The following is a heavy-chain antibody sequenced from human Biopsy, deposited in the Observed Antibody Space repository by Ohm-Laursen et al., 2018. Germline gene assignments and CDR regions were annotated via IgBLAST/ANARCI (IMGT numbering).Heavy chain of an antibody. D-gene: IGHD3-3*01. J-gene: IGHJ5*01. V-gene: IGHV4-59*01. CDR2: IYYSGTT. CDR1: GESMGTYY. CDR3: ARVRGGFLEWFDY. Sequence: SETLSLTCAVSGESMGTYYWSWIRQPPGQVMEWIVSIYYSGTTHKNSSLKSRVTISVDTSQGLLSLDLSSVTAADTAVYYCARVRGGFLEWFDYWGQGTLVTVSS.